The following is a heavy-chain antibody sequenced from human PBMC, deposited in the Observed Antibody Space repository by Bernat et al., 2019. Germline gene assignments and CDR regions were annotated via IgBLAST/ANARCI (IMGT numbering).Heavy chain of an antibody. V-gene: IGHV3-30*18. Sequence: QVQLVESGGGVVQPGRSLRLSCAASGFTFSSYGMHWVRQAPGKGLEWVAVISYDGSNKYYADSVKGRFTISRDNSKNTLYLQMNSLRAEDTAVYYCAKDLADIVVVVAATPLDYWGQGTLVTVSS. D-gene: IGHD2-15*01. CDR3: AKDLADIVVVVAATPLDY. CDR2: ISYDGSNK. J-gene: IGHJ4*02. CDR1: GFTFSSYG.